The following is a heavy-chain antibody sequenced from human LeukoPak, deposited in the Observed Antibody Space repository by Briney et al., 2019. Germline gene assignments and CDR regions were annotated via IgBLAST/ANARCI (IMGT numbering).Heavy chain of an antibody. Sequence: SVKVSCKASGGTFSSYAISWVRQAPGQGLEWMGGIIPIFGTANYAQEFQGRVTITTDESTSTAYMELSSLRSEDTAVYYCARESAADAYGGTYYYYYMDVWGKGTTVTVSS. V-gene: IGHV1-69*05. D-gene: IGHD6-13*01. CDR2: IIPIFGTA. CDR1: GGTFSSYA. CDR3: ARESAADAYGGTYYYYYMDV. J-gene: IGHJ6*03.